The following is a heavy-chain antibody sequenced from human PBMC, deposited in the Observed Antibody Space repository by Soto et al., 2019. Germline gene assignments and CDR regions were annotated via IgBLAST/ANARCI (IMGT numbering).Heavy chain of an antibody. D-gene: IGHD2-21*02. CDR1: GYTLTELS. Sequence: QVQLVQSGAEVKKPGASVKVSCKVSGYTLTELSMHWVRQAPGKGLEWMGGFDPEDGETIYAQKFQGRGTMTEDTSTDTAYMELSSLRSEDTAVYYCATDLNLGEFVVVTEGQHWGQGTLVTVSS. V-gene: IGHV1-24*01. CDR3: ATDLNLGEFVVVTEGQH. J-gene: IGHJ1*01. CDR2: FDPEDGET.